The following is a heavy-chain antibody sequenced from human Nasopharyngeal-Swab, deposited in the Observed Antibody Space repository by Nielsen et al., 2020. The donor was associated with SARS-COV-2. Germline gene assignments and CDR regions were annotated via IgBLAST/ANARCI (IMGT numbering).Heavy chain of an antibody. CDR2: ISGSDYSA. CDR1: GFTFTNYA. J-gene: IGHJ6*02. Sequence: GESLQISCAASGFTFTNYAMSWVRQAPGRGLEWVAAISGSDYSAYYADSVKGRFTISRDSSKNTLNLQMNSLRAQDTAIYYCAKDRDSGDDSDDYYHYYGLDVWGQGTTVTVSS. V-gene: IGHV3-23*01. D-gene: IGHD5-12*01. CDR3: AKDRDSGDDSDDYYHYYGLDV.